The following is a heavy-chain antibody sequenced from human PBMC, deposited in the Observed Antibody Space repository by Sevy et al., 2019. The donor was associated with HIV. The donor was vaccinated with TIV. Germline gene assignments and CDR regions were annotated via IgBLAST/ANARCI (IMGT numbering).Heavy chain of an antibody. CDR2: IYYNGHI. J-gene: IGHJ4*02. D-gene: IGHD1-26*01. Sequence: SETLSLTCTASGGSITSLYWNWSRQPPGKGLEWIANIYYNGHINYNPALKSRVTLSLDTSKNQFSLRLSSVTAADTAMYYCAGENAWGRGYSWGQGTLVTVSS. CDR1: GGSITSLY. CDR3: AGENAWGRGYS. V-gene: IGHV4-59*08.